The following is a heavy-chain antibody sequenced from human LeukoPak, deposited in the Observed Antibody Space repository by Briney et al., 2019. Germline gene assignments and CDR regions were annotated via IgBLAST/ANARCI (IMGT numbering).Heavy chain of an antibody. J-gene: IGHJ4*02. Sequence: ASVKVSCKASGGTFSSYAISWVRQAPGQGLEWMGRIIPILGIANYAQEFQGRVTITADKSTSTAYMELSSLRSEDTAVYYCASSCSSTSCSPYWGQGTLVTVSS. D-gene: IGHD2-2*01. CDR1: GGTFSSYA. CDR2: IIPILGIA. CDR3: ASSCSSTSCSPY. V-gene: IGHV1-69*04.